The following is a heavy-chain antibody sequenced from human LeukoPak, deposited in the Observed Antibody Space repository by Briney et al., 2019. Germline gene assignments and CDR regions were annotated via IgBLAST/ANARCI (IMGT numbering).Heavy chain of an antibody. CDR3: AAAGQGGAFDI. D-gene: IGHD2-8*02. CDR1: GYTLTELS. J-gene: IGHJ3*02. V-gene: IGHV1-24*01. CDR2: FDPEDGET. Sequence: GASVKVSCKVSGYTLTELSMHWVRQAPGKGLEWMGGFDPEDGETIYAQKFQGRVTITTDESTSTAYMELSSLRSEDTAVYYVAAAGQGGAFDIWGQGTMVTVSS.